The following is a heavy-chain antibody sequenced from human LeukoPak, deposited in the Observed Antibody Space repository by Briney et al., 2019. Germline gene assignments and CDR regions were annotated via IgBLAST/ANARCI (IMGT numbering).Heavy chain of an antibody. D-gene: IGHD2-2*02. J-gene: IGHJ4*02. CDR1: GGTFSSYA. Sequence: ASVKVSCKASGGTFSSYAISWVRQAPGQGLEWMGGIIPIFGTANYAQRFQGRVTITTDESTSTAYMELSSLRSEDTAVYYCARASDIVVVPVAILPQVPPTIWGQGTLVTVSS. CDR2: IIPIFGTA. V-gene: IGHV1-69*05. CDR3: ARASDIVVVPVAILPQVPPTI.